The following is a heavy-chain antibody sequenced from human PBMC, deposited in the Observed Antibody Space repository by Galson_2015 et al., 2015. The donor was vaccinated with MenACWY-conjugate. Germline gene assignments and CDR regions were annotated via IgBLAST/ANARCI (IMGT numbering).Heavy chain of an antibody. CDR1: GFTFSSYA. CDR2: ISYDGSNK. V-gene: IGHV3-30*04. J-gene: IGHJ4*02. Sequence: SLRLSCAASGFTFSSYAMHWVRQAPGKGLEWVAVISYDGSNKYYADSVKGRFTISRDNSKNTLYLQMNSLRAEDTAVYYCARDLGGGDYWGQGTLVTVSS. D-gene: IGHD3-16*01. CDR3: ARDLGGGDY.